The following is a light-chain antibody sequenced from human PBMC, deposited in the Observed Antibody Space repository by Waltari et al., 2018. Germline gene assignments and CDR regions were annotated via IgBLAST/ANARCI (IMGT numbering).Light chain of an antibody. CDR1: SSNVGSYNL. Sequence: QSALTQPASVSGSPGQSITISCTGSSSNVGSYNLFSWYRQHPGKVPKLVVSEVSKRPSGVSNRFSGSKSGNTASLTISGLQAEDEADYYCCSYAGSSTLIFGGGTKLTVL. CDR2: EVS. V-gene: IGLV2-23*02. J-gene: IGLJ2*01. CDR3: CSYAGSSTLI.